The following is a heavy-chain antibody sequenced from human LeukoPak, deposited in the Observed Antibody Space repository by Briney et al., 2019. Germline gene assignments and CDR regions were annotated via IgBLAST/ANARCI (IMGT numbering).Heavy chain of an antibody. V-gene: IGHV5-51*01. CDR1: GYRFSNYW. CDR2: ISTDDSAT. D-gene: IGHD3-16*02. J-gene: IGHJ4*02. Sequence: GEPLQSSCKGSGYRFSNYWIGWVRQLPGKGLQWMGIISTDDSATRYSPSIQGQVTISADKSINTASLQWGSLKASDTAMYYCARLEDDYVWGSYRPYYFDYWGQGTLVTVSS. CDR3: ARLEDDYVWGSYRPYYFDY.